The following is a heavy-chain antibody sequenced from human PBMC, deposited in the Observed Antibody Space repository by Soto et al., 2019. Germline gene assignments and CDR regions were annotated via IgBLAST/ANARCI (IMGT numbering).Heavy chain of an antibody. CDR3: ARADGDYMDDI. CDR2: IWYDGSNK. V-gene: IGHV3-33*01. D-gene: IGHD4-17*01. Sequence: PGGSLRLSCAASGFTFSSYGMHWVRQAPGKGLEWVAVIWYDGSNKYYADSVKGRFTISRDNSKNTLYLQMNSLRAEDTAVYYCARADGDYMDDIWGQGTMVTVSS. J-gene: IGHJ3*02. CDR1: GFTFSSYG.